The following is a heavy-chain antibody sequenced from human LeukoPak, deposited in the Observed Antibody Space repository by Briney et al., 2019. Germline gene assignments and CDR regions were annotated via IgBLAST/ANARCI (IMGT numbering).Heavy chain of an antibody. CDR2: IYPGDSDT. Sequence: GESLKISCKGSGYSFTTNWIGWVRQMPGKGLEFVGVIYPGDSDTRYSPSFQGQVTISADKSTNTAYLHWSSLKASDSAMYYCARPHTAMATGGYNYWGQGTLVTVSS. D-gene: IGHD5-18*01. J-gene: IGHJ4*02. CDR3: ARPHTAMATGGYNY. CDR1: GYSFTTNW. V-gene: IGHV5-51*01.